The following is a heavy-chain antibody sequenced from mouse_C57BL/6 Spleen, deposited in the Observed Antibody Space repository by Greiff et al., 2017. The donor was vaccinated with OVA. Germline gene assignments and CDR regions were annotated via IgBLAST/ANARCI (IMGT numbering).Heavy chain of an antibody. V-gene: IGHV1-82*01. J-gene: IGHJ3*01. CDR1: GYAFSSSW. CDR2: IYPGDGDT. CDR3: ARGEQLRGFAY. Sequence: QVQLQQSGPELVKPGASVKISCKASGYAFSSSWMNWVKQRPGKGLEWIGRIYPGDGDTNYNGKFKGKATLTADKSSSTAYMQLSSLTSEDSAVYFCARGEQLRGFAYWGQGTLVTVSA. D-gene: IGHD3-2*02.